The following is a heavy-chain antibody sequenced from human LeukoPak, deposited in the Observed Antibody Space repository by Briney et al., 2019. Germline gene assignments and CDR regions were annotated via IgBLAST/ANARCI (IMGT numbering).Heavy chain of an antibody. Sequence: GSLRLSCAASGFIFSTYGMHWVRQAPGKGLEWVAVIWYDGSDIYYADSVKGRFTISRDNSKSTLYLQVNSLRAEDTAVYYCARDLSMVRGPLDYWGQGTLVTVSS. CDR2: IWYDGSDI. D-gene: IGHD3-10*01. CDR1: GFIFSTYG. CDR3: ARDLSMVRGPLDY. V-gene: IGHV3-33*01. J-gene: IGHJ4*02.